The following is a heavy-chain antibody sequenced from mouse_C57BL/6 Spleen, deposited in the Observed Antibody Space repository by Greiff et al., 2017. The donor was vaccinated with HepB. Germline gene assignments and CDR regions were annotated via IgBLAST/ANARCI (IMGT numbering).Heavy chain of an antibody. CDR1: GYTFTSYW. D-gene: IGHD1-1*01. J-gene: IGHJ2*01. V-gene: IGHV1-50*01. CDR3: ARSGTVVATDFDY. CDR2: IDPSDSYT. Sequence: VQLQQPGAELVKPGASVKLSCKASGYTFTSYWMQWVKQRPGQGLEWIGEIDPSDSYTNYNQKFKGKATLTVDTSSSTAYMQLSSLTSEDSAVYYCARSGTVVATDFDYWGQGTTLTVSS.